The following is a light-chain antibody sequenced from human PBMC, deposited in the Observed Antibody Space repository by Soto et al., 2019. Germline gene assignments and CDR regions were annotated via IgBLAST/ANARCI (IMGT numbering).Light chain of an antibody. CDR3: QQSYSTPTIT. CDR2: ATS. V-gene: IGKV1-39*01. CDR1: QSIRSF. J-gene: IGKJ5*01. Sequence: DIQMTQSPSSLSTSVGDRVTITCRASQSIRSFLNWYQHKPGTAPKLPIYATSKLQSGFPSRFSGNGSGTEFTLTISNLQPEDFATYYCQQSYSTPTITFGQGTRLEIK.